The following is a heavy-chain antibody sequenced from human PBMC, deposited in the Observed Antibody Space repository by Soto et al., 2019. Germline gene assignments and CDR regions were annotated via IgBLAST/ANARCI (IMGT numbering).Heavy chain of an antibody. V-gene: IGHV3-30*18. J-gene: IGHJ4*02. CDR1: GFTFSSYG. Sequence: PGGSRTLSCAASGFTFSSYGMHWVRQAPGKGLEWVAVISSDGSNKYYADSVKGRFTISRDNTNNTLYLQMNSLRAEDTAVYYCAKDRPLGDYEDGPDYWGQGTLVTVSS. D-gene: IGHD3-16*01. CDR2: ISSDGSNK. CDR3: AKDRPLGDYEDGPDY.